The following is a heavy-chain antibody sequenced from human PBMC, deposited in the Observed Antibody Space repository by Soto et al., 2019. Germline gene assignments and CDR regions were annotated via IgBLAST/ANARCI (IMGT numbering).Heavy chain of an antibody. CDR2: IANGDNHI. J-gene: IGHJ3*02. V-gene: IGHV3-21*01. Sequence: EVQVVESGGGLVKPGGSLRLSCAASGFTFSEYSFLWVRQAPGKGLEWLSFIANGDNHIFYSDSVKGRFTISRDNAKNSVYLQLNSLRADDSAVYYCARENGHCTDACNRGAFDILGQGTMVTVSS. D-gene: IGHD2-2*01. CDR1: GFTFSEYS. CDR3: ARENGHCTDACNRGAFDI.